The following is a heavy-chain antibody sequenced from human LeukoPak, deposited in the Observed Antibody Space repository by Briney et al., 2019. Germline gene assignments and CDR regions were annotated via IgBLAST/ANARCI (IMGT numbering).Heavy chain of an antibody. V-gene: IGHV3-23*01. CDR2: ISGGGGST. J-gene: IGHJ2*01. CDR3: AVRYCSSTSCGYFDL. D-gene: IGHD2-2*01. CDR1: GFTFSSYA. Sequence: GGSLRLSCAASGFTFSSYAMSWVRQAPGKGLEWVSAISGGGGSTYYADSVKGRFTISRDNSKNTLYLQMNSLRAEDTAVYYCAVRYCSSTSCGYFDLWGRGTLVTVSS.